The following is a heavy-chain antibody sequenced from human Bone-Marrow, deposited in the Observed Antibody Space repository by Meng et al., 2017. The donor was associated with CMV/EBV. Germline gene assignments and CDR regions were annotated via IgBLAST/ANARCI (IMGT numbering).Heavy chain of an antibody. J-gene: IGHJ4*02. Sequence: GESLKISCAASGFTFSSYEMNWVRQAPGKGLEWVANINQDGSEKYYVDSVKGQFTISRDNAKNLLYLQLNSLRVGDTAVYYCARSYLILVAGRAFFDSWGQGTLFTVSS. CDR2: INQDGSEK. V-gene: IGHV3-7*01. CDR3: ARSYLILVAGRAFFDS. D-gene: IGHD3-22*01. CDR1: GFTFSSYE.